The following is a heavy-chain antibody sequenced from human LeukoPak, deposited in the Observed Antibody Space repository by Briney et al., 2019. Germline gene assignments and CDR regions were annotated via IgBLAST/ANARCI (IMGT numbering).Heavy chain of an antibody. D-gene: IGHD2-21*02. CDR1: GFTFSSYW. CDR3: ARVVYCGGDCYHFDY. CDR2: INSDGSST. J-gene: IGHJ4*02. Sequence: GGSLRLSCAASGFTFSSYWMPWVRQAPGKGLVWVSRINSDGSSTSYADSVKGRFTISRDNAKNTLYLQMNSLRAEDTAVYYCARVVYCGGDCYHFDYWGQGTLVTVSS. V-gene: IGHV3-74*01.